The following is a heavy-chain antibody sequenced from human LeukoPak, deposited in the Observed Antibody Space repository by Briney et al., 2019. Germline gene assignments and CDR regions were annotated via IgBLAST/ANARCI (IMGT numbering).Heavy chain of an antibody. D-gene: IGHD3-3*01. J-gene: IGHJ6*03. CDR3: ATYDAKGYYYYYMDV. CDR2: IYYSGST. V-gene: IGHV4-39*01. Sequence: SETLSLTCTVSGGSISSSSYYWGWIRQPPGKGLEWIGSIYYSGSTYYNPSLKSRVTISVDTSKNQFSLKLSSVTAADTAVYYCATYDAKGYYYYYMDVWGKGTTVTVPS. CDR1: GGSISSSSYY.